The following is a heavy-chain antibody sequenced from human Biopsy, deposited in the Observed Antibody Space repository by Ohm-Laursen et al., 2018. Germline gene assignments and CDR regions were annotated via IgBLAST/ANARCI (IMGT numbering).Heavy chain of an antibody. CDR2: ISTYNDDT. CDR3: ARDPGYDFWSGSDPFDI. Sequence: AVKVSCKTSGYTFTAYGISWVRQAPGQGLEWMGWISTYNDDTNIAQKFQGRVSMTTDTSTGTAYMELRSLRSGDTAIYFCARDPGYDFWSGSDPFDIWGQGTLVTVS. D-gene: IGHD3-3*01. CDR1: GYTFTAYG. J-gene: IGHJ3*02. V-gene: IGHV1-18*04.